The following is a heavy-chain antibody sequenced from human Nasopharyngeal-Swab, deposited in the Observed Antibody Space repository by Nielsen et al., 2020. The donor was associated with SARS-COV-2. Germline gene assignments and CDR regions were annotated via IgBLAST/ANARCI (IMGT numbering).Heavy chain of an antibody. CDR3: ARRWLVPDY. V-gene: IGHV3-30*19. Sequence: GESLKISCAASGFTFSSYGMHWVRQAPGKGLEWVAVIWYDGSNKYYADSVKGRFTISRDNSKNTLYLQMNSLRAEDTAVYYCARRWLVPDYWGQGTLVTVSS. D-gene: IGHD6-19*01. CDR2: IWYDGSNK. CDR1: GFTFSSYG. J-gene: IGHJ4*02.